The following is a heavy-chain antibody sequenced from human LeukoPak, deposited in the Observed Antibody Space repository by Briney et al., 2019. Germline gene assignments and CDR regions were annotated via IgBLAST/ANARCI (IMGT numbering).Heavy chain of an antibody. Sequence: SGPTLVNPTQTLTLTCTFSGFSLSTSGMCVSWIRQPPGKALEWLALIDWDDDKYYSTSLKTRLTISKDTSKNQVVLIMTNMDPVDTATYYCARTLYYGSGSYYNQFGAFDIWGQGTMVTVSS. CDR1: GFSLSTSGMC. CDR3: ARTLYYGSGSYYNQFGAFDI. D-gene: IGHD3-10*01. V-gene: IGHV2-70*01. CDR2: IDWDDDK. J-gene: IGHJ3*02.